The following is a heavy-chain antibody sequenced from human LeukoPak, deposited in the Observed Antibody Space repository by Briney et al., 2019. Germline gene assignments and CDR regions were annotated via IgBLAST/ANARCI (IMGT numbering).Heavy chain of an antibody. CDR1: GFTVSKAW. J-gene: IGHJ4*02. CDR3: TTVGNGGNPRQ. D-gene: IGHD4-23*01. Sequence: GGCLRLSWAASGFTVSKAWMRWVRQDAGEGMEWVGRIKRKAEGSTADYAAPVKGRFTISRDDSKNTLYLQMDSLKTEDTAVYYCTTVGNGGNPRQWSQGTLVTVSS. CDR2: IKRKAEGSTA. V-gene: IGHV3-15*01.